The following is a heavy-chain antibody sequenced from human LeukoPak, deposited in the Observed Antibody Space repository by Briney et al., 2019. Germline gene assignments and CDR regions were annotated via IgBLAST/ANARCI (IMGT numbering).Heavy chain of an antibody. J-gene: IGHJ4*02. CDR1: GASISRHF. Sequence: PSETLSLTCTVPGASISRHFWSWIRQSPGKGLEWIAYVHHDGTTNYNPSLKSRVAISIDTSRNQLSLKLSSMTAADTAVYYCARGSTRADDYWGQGILVTVSS. CDR3: ARGSTRADDY. CDR2: VHHDGTT. D-gene: IGHD2/OR15-2a*01. V-gene: IGHV4-59*11.